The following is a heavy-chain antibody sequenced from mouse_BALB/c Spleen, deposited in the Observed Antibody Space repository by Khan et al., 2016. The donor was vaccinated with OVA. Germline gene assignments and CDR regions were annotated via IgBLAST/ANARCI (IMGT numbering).Heavy chain of an antibody. CDR3: ARLSYYYDSEGFAY. J-gene: IGHJ3*01. V-gene: IGHV5-6*01. CDR1: GFTFSTYG. D-gene: IGHD1-1*01. Sequence: EVKLVESGGDLVEPGGSLKLSCAASGFTFSTYGMSWVRQTPDKRLEWVATISTGGHYTYYPDSVRGRFTISRDNATNTLYLQMTSLKSEDTAMFYWARLSYYYDSEGFAYWGQGTLVTVSA. CDR2: ISTGGHYT.